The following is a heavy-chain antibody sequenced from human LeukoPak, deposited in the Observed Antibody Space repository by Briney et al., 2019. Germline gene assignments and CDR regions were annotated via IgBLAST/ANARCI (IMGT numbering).Heavy chain of an antibody. J-gene: IGHJ4*02. V-gene: IGHV1-46*01. CDR3: ARDAGTYSVDY. D-gene: IGHD1-26*01. Sequence: ASVKVSCKASGYTLTSHKMHWVRQAPGQGLEWVGIIKPSGGSTIYAQKFQGRVTMTRDTSTSTVYMELSSLTSVDTAVYYCARDAGTYSVDYWGQGTLVTVSS. CDR2: IKPSGGST. CDR1: GYTLTSHK.